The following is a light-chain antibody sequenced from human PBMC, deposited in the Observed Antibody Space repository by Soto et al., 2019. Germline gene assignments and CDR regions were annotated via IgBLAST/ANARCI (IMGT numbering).Light chain of an antibody. V-gene: IGKV1-5*03. CDR2: QAS. CDR1: QSISSW. J-gene: IGKJ2*01. CDR3: PPCNTYPYT. Sequence: DIQMTQSPSTLSASVGDRVTITCRASQSISSWLAWYQQKPGKAPKLLIYQASSLESGVPSRFSGSGSGTEFTLTISSLQPDDFATYYCPPCNTYPYTFGQGTKLEIK.